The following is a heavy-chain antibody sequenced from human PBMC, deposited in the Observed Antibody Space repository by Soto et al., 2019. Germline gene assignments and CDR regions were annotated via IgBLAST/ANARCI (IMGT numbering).Heavy chain of an antibody. J-gene: IGHJ4*02. CDR3: ARRDYGDYRSIDRFFDF. V-gene: IGHV2-5*02. CDR2: IYWDDDK. Sequence: QITLKESGPTLVKPTQTLTLTCTFSGFSLSTSGVGVGWIRQPPGKALEWLALIYWDDDKRYSPSLKNRLTITKDTSKNQVVLTMTNMDPVDTATYYCARRDYGDYRSIDRFFDFWGQGTLVTVSS. CDR1: GFSLSTSGVG. D-gene: IGHD4-17*01.